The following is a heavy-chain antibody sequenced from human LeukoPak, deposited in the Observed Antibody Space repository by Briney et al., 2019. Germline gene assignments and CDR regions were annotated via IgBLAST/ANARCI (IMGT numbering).Heavy chain of an antibody. V-gene: IGHV1-69*13. CDR3: ARVRAMVRGVIPHGFDY. CDR1: GGTFSSYA. Sequence: ASVKVSCMASGGTFSSYAISWVRQAPGQGLEWMGGIIPIFGTANYAQKFQGRVTITADESTSTAYMELSSLRSEDTAVYYCARVRAMVRGVIPHGFDYWGQGTLVTVSS. D-gene: IGHD3-10*01. CDR2: IIPIFGTA. J-gene: IGHJ4*02.